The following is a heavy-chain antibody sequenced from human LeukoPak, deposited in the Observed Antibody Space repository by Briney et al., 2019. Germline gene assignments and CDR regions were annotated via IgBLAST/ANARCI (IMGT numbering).Heavy chain of an antibody. CDR3: ARYYGGNSYYFDY. V-gene: IGHV5-51*01. J-gene: IGHJ4*02. CDR2: IYPGDSDT. D-gene: IGHD4-23*01. CDR1: GYSFSNYW. Sequence: GESLKISCKASGYSFSNYWIGWVRQMPGKGLECMGIIYPGDSDTRYSPSFQGQVTISADKSISTAYLQWSSLKASDTAMYYCARYYGGNSYYFDYWGQGTLVTVSS.